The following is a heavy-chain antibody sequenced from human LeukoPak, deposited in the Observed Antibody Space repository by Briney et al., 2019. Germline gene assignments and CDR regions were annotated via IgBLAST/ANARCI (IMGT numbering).Heavy chain of an antibody. V-gene: IGHV4-59*01. D-gene: IGHD3-9*01. CDR2: IYYSGST. CDR3: ARDRGPRYSGYGGDDWFDP. CDR1: GGSMSGYY. Sequence: SETLSLTCTVSGGSMSGYYWSWIRQPPGKGLEWVGYIYYSGSTNYNPSLKRRGTISVNTSKNHFSLELSSVTAADTAVYYCARDRGPRYSGYGGDDWFDPWGQGTLVSVSS. J-gene: IGHJ5*02.